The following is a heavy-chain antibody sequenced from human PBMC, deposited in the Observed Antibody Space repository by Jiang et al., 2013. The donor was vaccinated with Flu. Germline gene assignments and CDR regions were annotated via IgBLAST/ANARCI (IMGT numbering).Heavy chain of an antibody. CDR2: ISYTGNT. J-gene: IGHJ4*02. CDR3: AAGYSSGLDY. V-gene: IGHV4-59*01. CDR1: GASISGYS. D-gene: IGHD6-19*01. Sequence: GPGLVKPSETVSLTCTVSGASISGYSWSWIRQSPGKGLEWIGDISYTGNTKYNPSLKGRVAISLDTSKNQFSLRLSSVSAADTAVYYCAAGYSSGLDYWGQGTLVTVSS.